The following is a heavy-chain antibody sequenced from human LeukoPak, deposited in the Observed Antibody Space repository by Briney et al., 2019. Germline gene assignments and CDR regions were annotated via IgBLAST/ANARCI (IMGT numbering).Heavy chain of an antibody. CDR1: GFTFSSYG. J-gene: IGHJ4*02. Sequence: GSLRLSCAASGFTFSSYGFHWVRQAPGKGLEWVTFTPNDGSYKNYIDSVKGRFSISRDNSKSTLYLQMNILRTEDTAVYYCAKEGRPPRADDNSNYLFGDYWGQGTLVTVSS. CDR3: AKEGRPPRADDNSNYLFGDY. D-gene: IGHD4-11*01. V-gene: IGHV3-30*02. CDR2: TPNDGSYK.